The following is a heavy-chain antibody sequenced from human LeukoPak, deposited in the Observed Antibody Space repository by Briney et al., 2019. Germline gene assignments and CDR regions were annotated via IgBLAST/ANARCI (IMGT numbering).Heavy chain of an antibody. J-gene: IGHJ6*02. CDR2: INPNSGGT. CDR1: GYTFTGYY. V-gene: IGHV1-2*02. CDR3: ARAAYCGGDCYTAGYYYGMDV. Sequence: ASVKVSCKASGYTFTGYYMHWVRQAPGQGLEWMGWINPNSGGTNYAQKFQGRVTMTRDTSISTAYMELSRLRSDDTAVYYCARAAYCGGDCYTAGYYYGMDVWGQGTTVIVSS. D-gene: IGHD2-21*02.